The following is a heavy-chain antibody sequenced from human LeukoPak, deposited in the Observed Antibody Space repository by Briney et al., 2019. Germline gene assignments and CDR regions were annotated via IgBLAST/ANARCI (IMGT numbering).Heavy chain of an antibody. Sequence: RRSLRLSCAASGFTFDDYAMHWVRQAPGKGLEWVSGISWNSGSIGYADSVKGRFTISRDNAKNSLYLQMNSLRAEDTALYYCAKDMRYSSSWLFDYWGQGTLVTVSS. CDR3: AKDMRYSSSWLFDY. CDR1: GFTFDDYA. J-gene: IGHJ4*02. D-gene: IGHD6-13*01. V-gene: IGHV3-9*01. CDR2: ISWNSGSI.